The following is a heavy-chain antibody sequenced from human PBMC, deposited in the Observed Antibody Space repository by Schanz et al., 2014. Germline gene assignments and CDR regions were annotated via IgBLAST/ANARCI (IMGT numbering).Heavy chain of an antibody. CDR2: ISGSGGST. V-gene: IGHV3-23*04. CDR3: ARDSRPNYDFLTAYYSIDY. J-gene: IGHJ4*02. CDR1: GFTFTTHS. D-gene: IGHD3-9*01. Sequence: EVQLVESGGGLVKPGGSLRLSCAASGFTFTTHSMTWVRQAPGKGLEWVSGISGSGGSTYYADSVKGRFTISRDNSKTTLSLQMNSLRAEDTAVYYCARDSRPNYDFLTAYYSIDYWGQGTLVTVSS.